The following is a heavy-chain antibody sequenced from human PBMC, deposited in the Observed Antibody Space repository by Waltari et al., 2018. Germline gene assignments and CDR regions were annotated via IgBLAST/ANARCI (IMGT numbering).Heavy chain of an antibody. CDR3: ARREDDSSGYYYGSWFDP. V-gene: IGHV4-38-2*01. CDR1: GYSISSGYY. Sequence: QVQLQESGPGLVKPSETLSLTCAVSGYSISSGYYWGWIRQPPGLGLEWIGSIHHSGSTYYNPSLKSRVTISVDTSKNQFSLKLSSVTAADTAVYYCARREDDSSGYYYGSWFDPWGQGTLVTVSS. D-gene: IGHD3-22*01. CDR2: IHHSGST. J-gene: IGHJ5*02.